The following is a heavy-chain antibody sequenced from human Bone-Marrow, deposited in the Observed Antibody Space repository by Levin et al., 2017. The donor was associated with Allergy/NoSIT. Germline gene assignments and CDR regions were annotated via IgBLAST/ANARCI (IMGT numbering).Heavy chain of an antibody. Sequence: SQTLSLTCAVYGGSFSGYYWSWIRQPPGKGLEWIGEINHSGSTNYNPSLKSRVTISVDTSKNQFSLKLSSVTAADTAVYYCARGEESLPIDYWGQGTLVTVSS. D-gene: IGHD2-15*01. CDR1: GGSFSGYY. CDR3: ARGEESLPIDY. V-gene: IGHV4-34*01. J-gene: IGHJ4*02. CDR2: INHSGST.